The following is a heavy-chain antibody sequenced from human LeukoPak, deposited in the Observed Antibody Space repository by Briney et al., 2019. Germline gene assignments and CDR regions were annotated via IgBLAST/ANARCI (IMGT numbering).Heavy chain of an antibody. CDR2: IYYSGST. Sequence: PSQTLSLTCTVSGGSLSSGGYYWSWIRQPPGKGLEWIGYIYYSGSTYYNPSLKSRVTISVDTSKNQFSLKLSSVTAADTAVYYCARVEARFDIVATIDYWGQGTLVTVSS. V-gene: IGHV4-31*03. J-gene: IGHJ4*02. CDR3: ARVEARFDIVATIDY. CDR1: GGSLSSGGYY. D-gene: IGHD5-12*01.